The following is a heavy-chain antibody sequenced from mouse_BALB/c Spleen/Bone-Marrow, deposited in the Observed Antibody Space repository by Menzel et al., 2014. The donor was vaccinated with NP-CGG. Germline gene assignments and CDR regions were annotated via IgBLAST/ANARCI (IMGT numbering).Heavy chain of an antibody. CDR2: IYPGDGDT. Sequence: VQLQQSGAELARPGASVKLSCKASGYTFTSYWMQWVKQRPGQGLEWIGAIYPGDGDTRYTQKFKGKATLTADKSSSXAYMQLSSLASEDSAVYYCARSEATMILAYWGQGTLVTVSA. CDR1: GYTFTSYW. J-gene: IGHJ3*01. V-gene: IGHV1-87*01. D-gene: IGHD2-4*01. CDR3: ARSEATMILAY.